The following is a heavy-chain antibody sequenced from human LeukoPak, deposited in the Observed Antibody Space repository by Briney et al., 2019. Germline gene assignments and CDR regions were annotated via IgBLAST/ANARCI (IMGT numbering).Heavy chain of an antibody. CDR2: IYTSGSA. CDR1: GGSISSGDYY. D-gene: IGHD7-27*01. Sequence: SETLSLTCTVSGGSISSGDYYWSWIRQPAGKGLEWIGRIYTSGSANYNPSLKSRVTISVDTSKNQFSLKLSSVTAADTAVYYCARGLNWGLSFDYWGQGTLVTVSS. J-gene: IGHJ4*02. V-gene: IGHV4-61*02. CDR3: ARGLNWGLSFDY.